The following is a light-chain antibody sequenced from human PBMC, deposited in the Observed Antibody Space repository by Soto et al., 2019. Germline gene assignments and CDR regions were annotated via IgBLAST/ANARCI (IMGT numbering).Light chain of an antibody. J-gene: IGKJ1*01. CDR3: QQYYSTPLVT. CDR1: QSVLYSSNNKNY. CDR2: WAS. Sequence: DIVMTQSPDSLAVSLGERATINCKSSQSVLYSSNNKNYLAWYQQKPGQPPKLLIYWASTRESGVPDRFSGSGSGTDFTLTISSLQAEDVAVYYCQQYYSTPLVTFGQGTKVE. V-gene: IGKV4-1*01.